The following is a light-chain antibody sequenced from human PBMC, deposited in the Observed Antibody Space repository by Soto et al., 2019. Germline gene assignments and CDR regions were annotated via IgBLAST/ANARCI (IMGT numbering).Light chain of an antibody. Sequence: DIQMTQSPSSLSASVGDRVTITCQASQGISNYLNWYQQKPGKAPKLLIYDASNLETGVPSRFSGSGSGTHFTFTISSLQPEDIATYYCQQYDHLRPLTCGGGTKVEI. CDR1: QGISNY. V-gene: IGKV1-33*01. J-gene: IGKJ4*01. CDR3: QQYDHLRPLT. CDR2: DAS.